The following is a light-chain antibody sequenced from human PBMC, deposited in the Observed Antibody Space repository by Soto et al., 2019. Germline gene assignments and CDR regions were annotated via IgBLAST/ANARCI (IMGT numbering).Light chain of an antibody. CDR3: CSYAGSYTYV. V-gene: IGLV2-11*01. CDR2: EVM. J-gene: IGLJ1*01. Sequence: QSALTQPRSVSGSPGQSVTISCTGTSSDVGGYNYVSWYQQHPGKAPKLMFYEVMKRPSGVTDRFSGSKSGKTASLTISGLQAEDEADYYCCSYAGSYTYVFGTGTKLTVL. CDR1: SSDVGGYNY.